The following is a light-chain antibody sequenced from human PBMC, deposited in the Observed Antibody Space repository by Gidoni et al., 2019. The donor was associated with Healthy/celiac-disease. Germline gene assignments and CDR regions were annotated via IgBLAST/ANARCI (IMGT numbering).Light chain of an antibody. CDR2: GAS. V-gene: IGKV3-20*01. J-gene: IGKJ1*01. CDR1: QSVSSSY. CDR3: QQYGSSPWT. Sequence: EIVLTQSPGTLSLPPGERATLSCRASQSVSSSYLAWYQQKPGQAPRLLIYGASSRATGIPDRLSGSGSGTDFTLTISRLEPEDFAVYYCQQYGSSPWTFGQGTKVEIK.